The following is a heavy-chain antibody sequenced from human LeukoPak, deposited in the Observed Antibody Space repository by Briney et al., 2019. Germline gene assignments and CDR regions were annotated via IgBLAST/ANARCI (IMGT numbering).Heavy chain of an antibody. CDR3: VREGLDTWGAFDI. V-gene: IGHV3-21*01. Sequence: PGGSLRLSCAASAFTFSSYSMNWVRQAPGKGRAWVSSISSSSSYIYYADSVKGRFTISRDNAKNSLYLQMNSLRAADTALYYCVREGLDTWGAFDIWGQGTMVTVSS. J-gene: IGHJ3*02. D-gene: IGHD7-27*01. CDR1: AFTFSSYS. CDR2: ISSSSSYI.